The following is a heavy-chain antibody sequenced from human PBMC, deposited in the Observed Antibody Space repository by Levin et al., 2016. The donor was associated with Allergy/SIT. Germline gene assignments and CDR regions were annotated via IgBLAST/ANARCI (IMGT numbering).Heavy chain of an antibody. J-gene: IGHJ4*02. CDR3: AKDRRGYSGYDSFGSVFDY. D-gene: IGHD5-12*01. Sequence: GESLKISCAASGFTFSSYAMSWVRQAPGKGLEWVSAISGSGGSTYYADSVKGRFTISRDNSKNTLYLQMNSLRAEDTAVYYCAKDRRGYSGYDSFGSVFDYWGQGTLVTVSS. CDR1: GFTFSSYA. CDR2: ISGSGGST. V-gene: IGHV3-23*01.